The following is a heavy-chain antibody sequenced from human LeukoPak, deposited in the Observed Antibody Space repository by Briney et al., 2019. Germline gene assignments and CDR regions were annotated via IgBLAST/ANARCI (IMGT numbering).Heavy chain of an antibody. V-gene: IGHV3-23*01. Sequence: GGSLRLSCAASGFTFSSYAMSWVRQAPGKGLEWVSAISGSGGSTYYADSVKGRFTISRDNSKDTLYLQMSSLRAEDTAVYYCAKGLLWFGELLAYFDYWGQGTLVTVSS. D-gene: IGHD3-10*01. CDR1: GFTFSSYA. CDR3: AKGLLWFGELLAYFDY. CDR2: ISGSGGST. J-gene: IGHJ4*02.